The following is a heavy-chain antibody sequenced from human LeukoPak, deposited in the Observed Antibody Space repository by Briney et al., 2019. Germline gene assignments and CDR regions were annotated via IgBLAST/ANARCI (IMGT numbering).Heavy chain of an antibody. CDR1: GFTLNTYG. V-gene: IGHV3-48*01. Sequence: PGGSLRLSCAASGFTLNTYGVTWVRQAPGKGLEWVSYTSTSGATIYYADSVKGRFTISRDNVKNSLSLQMDSLRAEDTAVYYCAREWPYSSGWSCFDFWGQGTLVSVSS. D-gene: IGHD6-13*01. J-gene: IGHJ4*02. CDR3: AREWPYSSGWSCFDF. CDR2: TSTSGATI.